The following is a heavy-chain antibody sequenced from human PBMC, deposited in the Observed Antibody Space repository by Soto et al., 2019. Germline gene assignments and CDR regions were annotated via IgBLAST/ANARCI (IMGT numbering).Heavy chain of an antibody. D-gene: IGHD1-1*01. Sequence: GGSLRLSCAASGFTFSSFWMHWVRQPPGKGLVWVSRINNDGSSATYADSVRGRFTISRDNAKNTVYLQMNSLRAEDTAVYYCARDFKLEVMSYFALHVCGEGATVTVYS. V-gene: IGHV3-74*01. CDR3: ARDFKLEVMSYFALHV. CDR2: INNDGSSA. J-gene: IGHJ6*04. CDR1: GFTFSSFW.